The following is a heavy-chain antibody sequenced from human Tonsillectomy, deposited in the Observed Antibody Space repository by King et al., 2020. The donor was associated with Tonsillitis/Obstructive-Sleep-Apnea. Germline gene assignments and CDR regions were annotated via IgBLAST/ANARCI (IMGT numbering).Heavy chain of an antibody. Sequence: DVQLVESGGGLVQPGRSLRLSCAASGFTFDDYAMHWVRQAPGKGLEWVAGIIWNSANIGYADSVKGRFTISRDNAKNSLYLQMNSLRAEGTALYYCAKDGERGAYYNFYFMDVWGKGTTVTVSS. CDR2: IIWNSANI. CDR1: GFTFDDYA. J-gene: IGHJ6*03. V-gene: IGHV3-9*01. CDR3: AKDGERGAYYNFYFMDV. D-gene: IGHD1-26*01.